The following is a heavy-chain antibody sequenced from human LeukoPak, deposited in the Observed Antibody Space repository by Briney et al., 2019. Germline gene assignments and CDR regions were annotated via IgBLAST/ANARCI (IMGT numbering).Heavy chain of an antibody. CDR2: ISSSGSTI. CDR1: GFTFSDYY. D-gene: IGHD4-4*01. CDR3: ARVESVTIYYYYGMDV. Sequence: GGSLRLSCAASGFTFSDYYMSWIRQAPGKGLEWVSYISSSGSTICYADSVKGRFTISRDNAKNSLYLQMNSLRAEDTAVYYCARVESVTIYYYYGMDVWGQGTTVTVSS. J-gene: IGHJ6*02. V-gene: IGHV3-11*01.